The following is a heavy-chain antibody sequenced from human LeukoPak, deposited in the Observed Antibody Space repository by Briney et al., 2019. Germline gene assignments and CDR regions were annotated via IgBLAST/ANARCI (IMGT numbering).Heavy chain of an antibody. CDR2: ISSSSSTI. CDR1: GFTFSSYS. Sequence: GGSLRLSCAASGFTFSSYSMNWVRQAPGKGLEWVSYISSSSSTIYYADSVKGRFTNSRDNAKNSLYLQMNSLRAEDTAVYYCARDRDVLLWFGEPNFDYWGQGTLVTVTS. D-gene: IGHD3-10*01. V-gene: IGHV3-48*01. J-gene: IGHJ4*02. CDR3: ARDRDVLLWFGEPNFDY.